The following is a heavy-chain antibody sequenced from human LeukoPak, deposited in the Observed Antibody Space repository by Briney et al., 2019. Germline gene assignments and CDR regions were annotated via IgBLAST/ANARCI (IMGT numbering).Heavy chain of an antibody. V-gene: IGHV3-7*01. CDR1: GFTFSGYW. CDR2: INQGGSDR. Sequence: GGSLRLSCAASGFTFSGYWMSWVRQAPGKGLEGVANINQGGSDRYYVDSVKGRFTISRDNAQNTLYLQMDSLRAEDTAVYYCIPGHSGRSSPIIDTRFDYRGQGTLVTVSS. CDR3: IPGHSGRSSPIIDTRFDY. J-gene: IGHJ4*02. D-gene: IGHD2-15*01.